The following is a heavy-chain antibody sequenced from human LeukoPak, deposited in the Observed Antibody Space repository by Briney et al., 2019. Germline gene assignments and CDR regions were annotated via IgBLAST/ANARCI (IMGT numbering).Heavy chain of an antibody. J-gene: IGHJ4*02. CDR1: GSTFSSYA. Sequence: GRSLRLSCAASGSTFSSYAMHWVRQAPGKGLEWVAVISYDGSNKYYADSVKGRFTISRDNSKNTLYLQMNSLRAEDTAVYYCATLALIVGATNFDYWGQGTLVTVSS. CDR2: ISYDGSNK. D-gene: IGHD1-26*01. CDR3: ATLALIVGATNFDY. V-gene: IGHV3-30-3*01.